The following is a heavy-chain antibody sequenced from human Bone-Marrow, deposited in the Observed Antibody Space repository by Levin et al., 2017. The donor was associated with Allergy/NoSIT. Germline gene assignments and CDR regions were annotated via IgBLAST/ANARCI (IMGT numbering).Heavy chain of an antibody. CDR1: GGSISSSSYY. CDR3: ARPGIAVAGTFGWFDP. CDR2: IYYSGST. J-gene: IGHJ5*02. V-gene: IGHV4-39*01. Sequence: SETLSLTCTVSGGSISSSSYYWGWIRQPPGKGLEWIGSIYYSGSTYYNPSLKSRVTISVDTSKNQFSLKLSSVTAADTAVYYCARPGIAVAGTFGWFDPWGQGTLVTVSS. D-gene: IGHD6-19*01.